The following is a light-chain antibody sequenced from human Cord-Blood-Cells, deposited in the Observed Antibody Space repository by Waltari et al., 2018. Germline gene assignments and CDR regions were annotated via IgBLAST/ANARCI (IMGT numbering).Light chain of an antibody. J-gene: IGLJ3*02. V-gene: IGLV2-23*01. CDR2: DGS. CDR3: CSYAGSSTWV. Sequence: QSALTQPASVSGSPGQSITISCTGTSSDVGRYNLVSWYQQHPGKAPKLMIYDGSKRPSGVSNRFSGSKSGNTASLTMLGLQAEDEADYYCCSYAGSSTWVFGGGTKLTVL. CDR1: SSDVGRYNL.